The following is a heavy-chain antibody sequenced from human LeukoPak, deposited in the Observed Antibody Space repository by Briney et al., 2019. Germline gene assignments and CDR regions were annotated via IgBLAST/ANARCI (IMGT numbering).Heavy chain of an antibody. J-gene: IGHJ4*02. CDR2: IYYSGST. CDR1: GGSISCSSYY. V-gene: IGHV4-39*07. CDR3: ATYYVAVAGTWFDY. Sequence: NPSEPLSLTCTVSGGSISCSSYYWGWIRQPPGKGLEWIGSIYYSGSTYYNPSLKSRVTISVDTSKNQFSLKLSSVTAADTAVYYCATYYVAVAGTWFDYWGQGTLVTVSS. D-gene: IGHD6-19*01.